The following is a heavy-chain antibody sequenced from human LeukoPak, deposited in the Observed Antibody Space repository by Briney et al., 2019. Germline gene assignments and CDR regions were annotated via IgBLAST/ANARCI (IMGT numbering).Heavy chain of an antibody. D-gene: IGHD2-15*01. Sequence: GGSLRLSCAASGFMFHYYAMHWVRQAPGKGLEWVAVISYDELNKFYADSVKGRFTISRDNSKNTLYLQMNSLRAEDTAVYYCARLLSGNWGQGTLVTVSS. CDR1: GFMFHYYA. J-gene: IGHJ4*02. CDR2: ISYDELNK. CDR3: ARLLSGN. V-gene: IGHV3-30*01.